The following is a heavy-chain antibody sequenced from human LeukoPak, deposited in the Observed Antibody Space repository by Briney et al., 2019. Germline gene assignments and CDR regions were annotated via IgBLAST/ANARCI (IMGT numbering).Heavy chain of an antibody. J-gene: IGHJ4*02. V-gene: IGHV3-21*01. D-gene: IGHD4-17*01. CDR2: ISSSSYI. CDR3: ARDRSYGDYADY. Sequence: GGSLRLSCAASGFTFSSYSMNWVRQAPGKGLEWVSSISSSSYIYYADSVKGRFTISRDNAKNSLYLQMNSLRAEDTAVYYCARDRSYGDYADYWGQGTLVTVSS. CDR1: GFTFSSYS.